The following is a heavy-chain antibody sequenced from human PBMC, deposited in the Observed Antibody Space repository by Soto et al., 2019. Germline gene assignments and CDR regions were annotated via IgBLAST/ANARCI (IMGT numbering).Heavy chain of an antibody. D-gene: IGHD6-25*01. CDR3: TRHVSANGFDY. CDR2: IRSKANSYAT. J-gene: IGHJ4*02. V-gene: IGHV3-73*01. CDR1: GFTFSGSA. Sequence: EVQLEESGGGLVQPGGSLKLSCAASGFTFSGSAMHWVRQASGKGLEWVGRIRSKANSYATAYAASVTGRFTISRDDSKNTACLQMNSLKTEDTAVYYCTRHVSANGFDYWGQGTLVTVSS.